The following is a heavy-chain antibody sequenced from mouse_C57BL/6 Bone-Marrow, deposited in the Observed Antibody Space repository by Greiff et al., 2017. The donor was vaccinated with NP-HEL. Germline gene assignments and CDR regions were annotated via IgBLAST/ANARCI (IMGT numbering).Heavy chain of an antibody. CDR1: GYTFTSYW. V-gene: IGHV1-55*01. Sequence: VQLQQPGAELVKPGASVKMSCKASGYTFTSYWITWVKQRPGQGLEWIGDIYPGSGSTNYNEKFKSKATLTVDTSSSTAYMQLSSLTSEDSAVYYCARYYRILYYAMDYWGQGTSVTVSS. CDR3: ARYYRILYYAMDY. D-gene: IGHD2-1*01. J-gene: IGHJ4*01. CDR2: IYPGSGST.